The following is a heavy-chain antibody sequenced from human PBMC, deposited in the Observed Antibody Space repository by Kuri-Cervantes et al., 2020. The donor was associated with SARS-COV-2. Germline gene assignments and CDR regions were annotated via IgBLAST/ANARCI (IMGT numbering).Heavy chain of an antibody. J-gene: IGHJ6*02. CDR3: ARLPSYYYYGMDV. Sequence: SETLSLTCTVSGGSISSSSYYWGWIRQPPGKGLEWIGSICYSGSTYYNPSLKSRVAISVDTSKNQFSLKLSSVTAVDTAVYYCARLPSYYYYGMDVWGQGTTVTVSS. CDR2: ICYSGST. CDR1: GGSISSSSYY. V-gene: IGHV4-39*01.